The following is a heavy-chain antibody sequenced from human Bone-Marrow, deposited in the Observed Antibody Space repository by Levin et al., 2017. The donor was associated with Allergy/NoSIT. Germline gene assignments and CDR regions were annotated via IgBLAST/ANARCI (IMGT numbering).Heavy chain of an antibody. CDR1: GYSFPTSW. D-gene: IGHD3-3*01. J-gene: IGHJ4*02. Sequence: GESLKISCMGSGYSFPTSWINWVRQVPGRGLEWMGIIYPSDSDTRYSPSFQGQVTISADKSISTAYLQWSSLKASDTAIYYCARRGTESGYLPDYWGQGTLVTVS. CDR3: ARRGTESGYLPDY. CDR2: IYPSDSDT. V-gene: IGHV5-51*01.